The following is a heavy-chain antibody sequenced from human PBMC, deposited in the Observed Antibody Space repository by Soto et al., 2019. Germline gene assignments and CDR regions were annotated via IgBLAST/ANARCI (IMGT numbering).Heavy chain of an antibody. J-gene: IGHJ3*02. D-gene: IGHD2-2*01. V-gene: IGHV4-39*01. CDR3: ARPGDIVVVPAAIGVASVAFDI. CDR2: IYYSGST. Sequence: SETLSLTCTVSGGSISSSSYYWGWIRQPPGKGLEWIGSIYYSGSTYYNTSLKSQVTISVDTSKNQFSLKLSSVTAADTVVYYCARPGDIVVVPAAIGVASVAFDIWGQGTMVTVSS. CDR1: GGSISSSSYY.